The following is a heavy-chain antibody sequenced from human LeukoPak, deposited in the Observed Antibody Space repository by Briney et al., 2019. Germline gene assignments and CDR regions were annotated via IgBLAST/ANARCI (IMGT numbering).Heavy chain of an antibody. CDR3: AKAGGGNCFSSLDF. V-gene: IGHV3-30*18. Sequence: PGRSLRLSCAASGFTFSSYGMHWVRQAPGKGLEWVAVISYDGSNKYYADSVKGRFTISRDNSKNTLDLQMNSLRAEDTAVYYCAKAGGGNCFSSLDFWGQGTLVTVSS. CDR2: ISYDGSNK. CDR1: GFTFSSYG. J-gene: IGHJ4*02. D-gene: IGHD2-15*01.